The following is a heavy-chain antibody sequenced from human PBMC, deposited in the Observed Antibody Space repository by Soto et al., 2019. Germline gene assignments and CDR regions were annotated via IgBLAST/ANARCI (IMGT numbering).Heavy chain of an antibody. CDR2: ISAYNGNT. Sequence: ASVKVSCKASGYTFTSYGISWVRQAPGQGLEWMGWISAYNGNTNYAQKLQGRVTMTTDTSTSTAYMELRSLRSDDTAVYYCAREVVVAATPNWFDPWGQGTLVTVSS. D-gene: IGHD2-15*01. CDR1: GYTFTSYG. J-gene: IGHJ5*02. V-gene: IGHV1-18*01. CDR3: AREVVVAATPNWFDP.